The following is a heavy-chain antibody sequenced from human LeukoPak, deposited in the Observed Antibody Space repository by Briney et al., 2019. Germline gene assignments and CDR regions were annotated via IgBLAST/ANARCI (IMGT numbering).Heavy chain of an antibody. Sequence: ASVKVSCKASGYTFTSYGISWVRQAPGQGLEWMGLINPTGGSTGYAQKFQGRVTMTRDMSTSTDYMELSSLRSEDTAIYYCASDNSVGDNAWWFDPWGQGTLVTVSS. J-gene: IGHJ5*02. CDR1: GYTFTSYG. CDR2: INPTGGST. D-gene: IGHD1-26*01. CDR3: ASDNSVGDNAWWFDP. V-gene: IGHV1-46*01.